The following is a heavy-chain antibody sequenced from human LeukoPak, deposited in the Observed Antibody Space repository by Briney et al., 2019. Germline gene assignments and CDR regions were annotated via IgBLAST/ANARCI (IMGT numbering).Heavy chain of an antibody. CDR1: GYTFTSYG. CDR2: ISAYNGNT. J-gene: IGHJ4*02. CDR3: ARSIHSDFWSGYYLDY. D-gene: IGHD3-3*01. Sequence: ASVKVSCKASGYTFTSYGISWVRQAPGQGLEWMGWISAYNGNTNYAQKLQGRVTMTTDTSTSTAYMELRSLGSDDTAVYYCARSIHSDFWSGYYLDYWGQGTLVTVSS. V-gene: IGHV1-18*01.